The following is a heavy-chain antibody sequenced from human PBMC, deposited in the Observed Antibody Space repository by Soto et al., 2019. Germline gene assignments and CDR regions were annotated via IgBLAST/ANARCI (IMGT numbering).Heavy chain of an antibody. CDR2: IIPVFGTG. Sequence: QVQLVQSGAEVKRPGSSVKVSCKASGGTFSSYAISWVRQAPGQGLEWMGGIIPVFGTGIYAQKLQGRVTITAAKSTNAAYMERSSLRYEYTAVYFCTRVSGTGGYTYVLDYGGQGTVVTVSS. D-gene: IGHD5-18*01. CDR1: GGTFSSYA. J-gene: IGHJ4*02. V-gene: IGHV1-69*06. CDR3: TRVSGTGGYTYVLDY.